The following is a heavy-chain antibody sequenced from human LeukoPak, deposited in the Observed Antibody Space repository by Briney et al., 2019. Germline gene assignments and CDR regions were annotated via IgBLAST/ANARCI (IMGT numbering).Heavy chain of an antibody. CDR1: GFTFRSYG. D-gene: IGHD3-10*02. CDR3: AELGITMIGGV. J-gene: IGHJ6*04. V-gene: IGHV3-23*01. Sequence: PGGSLRLSCAASGFTFRSYGMSWVRQTPGKGLEWVSAISSSGGSTYYADSVKGRFTISRDNSKNTLFLQMSSLRAEDTAVYYCAELGITMIGGVWGKGTTVTISS. CDR2: ISSSGGST.